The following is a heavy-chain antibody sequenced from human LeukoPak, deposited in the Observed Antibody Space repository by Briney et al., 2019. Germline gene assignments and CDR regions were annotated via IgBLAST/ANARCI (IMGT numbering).Heavy chain of an antibody. V-gene: IGHV4-59*01. CDR2: IYNSGST. CDR1: GGSISSYY. Sequence: SETLSLTCTVSGGSISSYYWSWIRQPPGKGLEWIGYIYNSGSTNSNPSLKSRVTISVDTSKNQFSLTLSSVTAADTAVYYCARDRAHCGGTSCPSHNFDLWGQGTLVTVSS. CDR3: ARDRAHCGGTSCPSHNFDL. D-gene: IGHD2-2*01. J-gene: IGHJ4*02.